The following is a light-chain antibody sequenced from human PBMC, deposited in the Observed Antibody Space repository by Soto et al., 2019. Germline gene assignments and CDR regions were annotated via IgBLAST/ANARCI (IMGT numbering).Light chain of an antibody. Sequence: QPVLTQPPSASGSPGQSVTISCTGTSSDVGGYNFVSWYQQHPGKAPKLMIYEVSKRPSGVPDRFSGSKSDNTASLTVSGLQAEDEADYYCSSYAGSNNRYVFGTGTKVTVL. CDR1: SSDVGGYNF. CDR3: SSYAGSNNRYV. CDR2: EVS. J-gene: IGLJ1*01. V-gene: IGLV2-8*01.